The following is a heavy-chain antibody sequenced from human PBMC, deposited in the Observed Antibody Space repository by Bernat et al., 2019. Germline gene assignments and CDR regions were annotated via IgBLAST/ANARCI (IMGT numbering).Heavy chain of an antibody. J-gene: IGHJ4*02. D-gene: IGHD5-12*01. CDR3: ARDHHYHTDVDIVATIVYYFDY. CDR1: GFTFSRYG. CDR2: IWYDGSYK. Sequence: QVQLVESGGGVVQPGRSLRLSCAASGFTFSRYGMHWVRLAPGKGLEWVAVIWYDGSYKDHVDSVQGRFTISRDNSKNTLYLQMNSLRAEDTAVYYCARDHHYHTDVDIVATIVYYFDYWGQGTLVTVSS. V-gene: IGHV3-33*01.